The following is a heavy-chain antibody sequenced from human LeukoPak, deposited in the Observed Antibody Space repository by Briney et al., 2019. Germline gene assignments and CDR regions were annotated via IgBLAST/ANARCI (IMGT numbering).Heavy chain of an antibody. Sequence: SSETLSLTCTVSGGSVNSGSYFWGWIRQPPGKGLEWIGSIFYSGSTYYNPSLNSRVTISIDTSKNQFSLRLSSVTAADTAVYYCARQMNTVTADYWGQGTLVTVSS. V-gene: IGHV4-39*01. D-gene: IGHD4-17*01. CDR1: GGSVNSGSYF. CDR3: ARQMNTVTADY. CDR2: IFYSGST. J-gene: IGHJ4*02.